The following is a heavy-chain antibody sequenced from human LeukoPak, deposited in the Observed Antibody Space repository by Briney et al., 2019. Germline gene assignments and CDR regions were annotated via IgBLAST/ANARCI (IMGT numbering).Heavy chain of an antibody. Sequence: SETLSLTCAVYGGSFSGYYWSWIRQPPGKGLEWIGEINHSGSTNYNPSLKSQVTISVDTSKNQFSLKLSSVTAADTAVYSCARAPSSGSHSFYFDYWGQGTLVTVSS. CDR2: INHSGST. CDR3: ARAPSSGSHSFYFDY. CDR1: GGSFSGYY. J-gene: IGHJ4*02. D-gene: IGHD1-26*01. V-gene: IGHV4-34*01.